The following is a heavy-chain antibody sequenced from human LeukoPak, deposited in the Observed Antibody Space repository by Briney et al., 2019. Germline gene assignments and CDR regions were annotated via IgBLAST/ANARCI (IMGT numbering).Heavy chain of an antibody. CDR2: IKSKTDGGTT. V-gene: IGHV3-15*01. J-gene: IGHJ4*02. Sequence: GGSLRLSCAASGFTVSSNYMSWFRQAPGKGLEWVGRIKSKTDGGTTDYAAPVKGRFTISRDDSKNTLYLQMNSLKTEDTAVYYCTTDYGDYWGQGTLVTVSS. CDR3: TTDYGDY. CDR1: GFTVSSNY. D-gene: IGHD3-16*01.